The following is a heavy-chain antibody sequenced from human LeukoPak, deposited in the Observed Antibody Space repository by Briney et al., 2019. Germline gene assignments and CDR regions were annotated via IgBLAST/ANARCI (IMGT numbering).Heavy chain of an antibody. CDR2: ISAYNGNT. D-gene: IGHD3-22*01. CDR3: LGTFYYDSSGGDY. V-gene: IGHV1-18*01. CDR1: GYTFTSYG. Sequence: ASVKVSCKASGYTFTSYGISWVRQAPGQGLEWMRWISAYNGNTNYAQKLQGRVTMTTDTSTSTAYMELRSLRSDDTAVYYCLGTFYYDSSGGDYWGQGTLVTVSS. J-gene: IGHJ4*02.